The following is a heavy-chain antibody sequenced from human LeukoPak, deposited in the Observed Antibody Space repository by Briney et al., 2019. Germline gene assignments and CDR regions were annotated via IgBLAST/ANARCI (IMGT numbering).Heavy chain of an antibody. D-gene: IGHD7-27*01. V-gene: IGHV4-30-4*08. Sequence: SETLSLTCTVSGGSISSGDYYWSWIRQPPGKGLEWIGYIYYSGSTYYNPSLKSRVTISVDTSKNQFSLKLSSVTAADTAVYYCARADWGTGCYYYYMDVWGKGTTVTVSS. J-gene: IGHJ6*03. CDR2: IYYSGST. CDR1: GGSISSGDYY. CDR3: ARADWGTGCYYYYMDV.